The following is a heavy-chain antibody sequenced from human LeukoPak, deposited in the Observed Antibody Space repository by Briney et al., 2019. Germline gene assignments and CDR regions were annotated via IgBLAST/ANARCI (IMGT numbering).Heavy chain of an antibody. J-gene: IGHJ3*01. V-gene: IGHV3-53*01. Sequence: PGGSLRLSCTVSGFTVSSNSMSWVRQAPGKGLEWVSFIYSDNTHYSDSVKGRFTISRDNSKNTLYLQMNSLRAEDTAFYYCVKGRDGFDVWGRGKMVTVSS. CDR2: IYSDNT. CDR3: VKGRDGFDV. CDR1: GFTVSSNS.